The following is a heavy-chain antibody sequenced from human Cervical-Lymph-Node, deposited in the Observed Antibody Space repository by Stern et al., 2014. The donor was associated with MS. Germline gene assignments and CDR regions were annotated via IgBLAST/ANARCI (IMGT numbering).Heavy chain of an antibody. J-gene: IGHJ4*02. CDR1: GGSISSNSYN. Sequence: QLQLQESGPGLVKPSETLSLTCTVSGGSISSNSYNWGWIRQPPGKGLEWIGSIFYTGTTYYNPSLKTRVTLSADTSKNQFSLQLRSVTAADTAVYYCARLWEYAYCDYWGRGTLVTVSS. V-gene: IGHV4-39*01. CDR2: IFYTGTT. D-gene: IGHD1-26*01. CDR3: ARLWEYAYCDY.